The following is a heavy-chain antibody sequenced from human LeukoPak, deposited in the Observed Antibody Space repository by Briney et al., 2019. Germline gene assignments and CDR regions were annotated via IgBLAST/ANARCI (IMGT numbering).Heavy chain of an antibody. Sequence: GSLLISCRGSGYSFISYWIGWGRQLPGRGVVWRGFIYPGDSDTRYSPSFQVQVTISADKAISTAYLQWSSLKASDTAMYYCARSGGIVGATTHYYCYYGMDVWGQGTTVTVSS. D-gene: IGHD1-26*01. V-gene: IGHV5-51*01. CDR2: IYPGDSDT. J-gene: IGHJ6*02. CDR1: GYSFISYW. CDR3: ARSGGIVGATTHYYCYYGMDV.